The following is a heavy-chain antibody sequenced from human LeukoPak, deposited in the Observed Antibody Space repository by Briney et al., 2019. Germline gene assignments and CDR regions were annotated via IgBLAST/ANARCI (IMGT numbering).Heavy chain of an antibody. CDR3: AKDQWRARGYFDY. CDR2: ISGSGGST. D-gene: IGHD3-10*01. J-gene: IGHJ4*02. CDR1: GFTFSSYA. Sequence: PGGSLRLSCAASGFTFSSYAMSWVRQAPGKGLEWVSAISGSGGSTYYADSVKGRFTISRDNSKNTLYLQMNSLRAEDTAVYHCAKDQWRARGYFDYWGQGTLVTVSS. V-gene: IGHV3-23*01.